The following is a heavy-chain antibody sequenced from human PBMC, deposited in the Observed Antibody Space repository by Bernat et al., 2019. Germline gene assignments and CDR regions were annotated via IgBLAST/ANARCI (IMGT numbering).Heavy chain of an antibody. V-gene: IGHV1-8*01. D-gene: IGHD5-12*01. Sequence: QVQLVQSGAEVKKPGASVKVSCKASGYTFTNYDINWVRHATGQGPEWLGWMNPKSGNTGYAQKFQGRVTMTRDTSTSTAYMELSSLRSEDTAVYYCARGAGIVATTTFDHWGQGTLLTVS. CDR2: MNPKSGNT. CDR1: GYTFTNYD. CDR3: ARGAGIVATTTFDH. J-gene: IGHJ4*02.